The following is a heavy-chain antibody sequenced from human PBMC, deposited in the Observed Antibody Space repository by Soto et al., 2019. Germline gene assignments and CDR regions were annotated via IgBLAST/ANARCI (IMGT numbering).Heavy chain of an antibody. D-gene: IGHD6-6*01. J-gene: IGHJ4*02. Sequence: QVQLVQSGAEVKKPGASVKVSCKASGYTFTSYDINWVRQATGQGLEWMGWMNPNSGNTGYAQTFQGRVTMTRNTSISTAYRERSSLRSEDTAVYYCARRSNRRIHSSSFGYWGQGTLVTVSS. CDR1: GYTFTSYD. CDR2: MNPNSGNT. CDR3: ARRSNRRIHSSSFGY. V-gene: IGHV1-8*01.